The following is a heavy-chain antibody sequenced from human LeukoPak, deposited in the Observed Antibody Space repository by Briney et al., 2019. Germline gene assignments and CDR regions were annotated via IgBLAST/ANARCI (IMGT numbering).Heavy chain of an antibody. CDR3: ARSGGVEVITGDYNWFDP. V-gene: IGHV1-18*01. CDR2: ISAYNGNT. CDR1: GYTFTSYG. J-gene: IGHJ5*02. Sequence: ASVKVSCKASGYTFTSYGISWVRQAPGQGLEWMGWISAYNGNTNYAQKLQGRVTMTTDTSTSTAYMELRSLRSDDTAVYYRARSGGVEVITGDYNWFDPWGQGTLVTVSS. D-gene: IGHD3-22*01.